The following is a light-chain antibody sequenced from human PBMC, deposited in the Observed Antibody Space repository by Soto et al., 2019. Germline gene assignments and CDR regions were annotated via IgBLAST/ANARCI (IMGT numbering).Light chain of an antibody. J-gene: IGLJ1*01. Sequence: QSALTQPPSASGSPGQSVTISCTGTSSDVGGYNYVSWYQQHPGKAPKVMIYEVSKRPSGVPDRFSGSKSGNTASLTVSGLQAEDEAAYYCSSHSRSTNNYVFGTGTKVTVL. CDR3: SSHSRSTNNYV. CDR2: EVS. CDR1: SSDVGGYNY. V-gene: IGLV2-8*01.